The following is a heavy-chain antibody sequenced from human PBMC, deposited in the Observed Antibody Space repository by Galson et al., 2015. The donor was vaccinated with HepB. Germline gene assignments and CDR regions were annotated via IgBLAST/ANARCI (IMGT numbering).Heavy chain of an antibody. CDR2: ICYDGSEK. Sequence: SLRLSCAASGFRFSGYGMHWVRQTPGKGPEWVAVICYDGSEKYYGDSVKGRFTISRDNSKNMVYLQMNSLRAEDTAVYYCARDPYGSARKGAWFDPWGQGTLVTVSS. J-gene: IGHJ5*02. CDR3: ARDPYGSARKGAWFDP. D-gene: IGHD3-10*01. V-gene: IGHV3-33*08. CDR1: GFRFSGYG.